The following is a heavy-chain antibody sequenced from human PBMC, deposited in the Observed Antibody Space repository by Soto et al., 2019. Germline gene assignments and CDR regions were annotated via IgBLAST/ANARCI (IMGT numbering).Heavy chain of an antibody. CDR2: IYPGDSDT. J-gene: IGHJ4*02. D-gene: IGHD6-13*01. CDR3: ARKDIAGNSVDF. CDR1: EGSCAAYW. V-gene: IGHV5-51*01. Sequence: RICSKAAEGSCAAYWGGCVRKMPGKGLEWMGIIYPGDSDTRYSPSFQGQVTISADKSISTAYLQWSSLKASDSAMFYCARKDIAGNSVDFWGQGPLVTVYS.